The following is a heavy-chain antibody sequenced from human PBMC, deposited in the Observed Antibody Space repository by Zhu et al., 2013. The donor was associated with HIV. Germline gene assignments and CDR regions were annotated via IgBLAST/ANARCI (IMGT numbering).Heavy chain of an antibody. J-gene: IGHJ4*02. D-gene: IGHD3-9*01. CDR1: GFTFSSYA. CDR3: ARVSVYDILTGYADYFDY. Sequence: VRLVESGGGVVQPGRSLRLSCAASGFTFSSYAMHWVRQAPGKGLEWVAVISYDGSNKYYADSVKGRFTISRDNSKNTLYLQMNSLRAEDTAVYYCARVSVYDILTGYADYFDYWGQGTLVTVSS. V-gene: IGHV3-30-3*01. CDR2: ISYDGSNK.